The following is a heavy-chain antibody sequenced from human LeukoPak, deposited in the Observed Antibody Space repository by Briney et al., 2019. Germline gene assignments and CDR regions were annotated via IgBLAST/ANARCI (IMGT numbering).Heavy chain of an antibody. CDR3: ARHGSRLRLDFDY. D-gene: IGHD5-12*01. J-gene: IGHJ4*02. Sequence: SETLSLTCTVSGGSISSGSYYWSWIRQPAGKGLEWIGRIYTSGSTNYNPSLKSRVTMSVDTSKNQFSLKLSSVTAADTAVYYCARHGSRLRLDFDYWGQGTLVTVSS. CDR1: GGSISSGSYY. CDR2: IYTSGST. V-gene: IGHV4-61*02.